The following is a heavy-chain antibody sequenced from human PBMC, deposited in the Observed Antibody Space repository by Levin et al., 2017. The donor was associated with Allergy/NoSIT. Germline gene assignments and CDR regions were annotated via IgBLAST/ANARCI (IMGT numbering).Heavy chain of an antibody. J-gene: IGHJ6*02. CDR1: GFSFSSYN. D-gene: IGHD4-11*01. CDR2: ITSSSTYI. V-gene: IGHV3-21*01. CDR3: ARDSLNSNFVDNNMDV. Sequence: PGGSLRLSCAASGFSFSSYNMNWVRLAPGKGLEWVSSITSSSTYIYYADSVKGQFTISRDNANNSLYLQMHSLRAEDTAVYYCARDSLNSNFVDNNMDVWGQGTTVTVSS.